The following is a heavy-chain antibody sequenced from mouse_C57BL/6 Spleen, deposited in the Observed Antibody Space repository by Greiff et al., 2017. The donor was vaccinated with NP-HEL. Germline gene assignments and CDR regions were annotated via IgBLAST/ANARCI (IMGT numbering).Heavy chain of an antibody. V-gene: IGHV1-50*01. CDR3: ALYDGSGDDYAVDY. CDR1: GYTFTSYW. J-gene: IGHJ4*01. CDR2: IDPSVSYT. D-gene: IGHD1-1*01. Sequence: QVQLKQPGAELVKPGASVKLSCKASGYTFTSYWMQWVKQRPGQGLEWIGEIDPSVSYTTYNQKFKGKATLTVDTYYRPAYMQLRSLTSEDSAVYCCALYDGSGDDYAVDYWGQGTSVTVSS.